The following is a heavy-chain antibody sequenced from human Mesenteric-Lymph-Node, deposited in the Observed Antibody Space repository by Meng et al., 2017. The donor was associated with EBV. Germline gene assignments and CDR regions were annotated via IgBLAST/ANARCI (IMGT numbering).Heavy chain of an antibody. CDR2: IYHSGST. D-gene: IGHD6-19*01. V-gene: IGHV4-4*02. CDR3: ARGSAVAGIDY. Sequence: QVQVPEAGAGLGKASGSLSLTCAVSGGSISSSNWWSWVRQPPGKGLEWIGEIYHSGSTNYNPSLKSRVTISVDKSKNQFSLKLSSVTAADTAVYYCARGSAVAGIDYWGQGTLVTVSS. J-gene: IGHJ4*02. CDR1: GGSISSSNW.